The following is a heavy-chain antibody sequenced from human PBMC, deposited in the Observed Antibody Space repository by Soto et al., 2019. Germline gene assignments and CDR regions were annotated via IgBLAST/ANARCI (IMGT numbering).Heavy chain of an antibody. V-gene: IGHV1-8*01. CDR3: ARGGKGGLRVYYYYYMDV. CDR1: GYTFTSYD. Sequence: GASVKVSCKASGYTFTSYDINWVRQATGQGLERMGRMNPNRGNTGYAQKFPGRVTMTRNTSISTAYMELSSLRSEDTAVFFCARGGKGGLRVYYYYYMDVWGKGTTVTVSS. D-gene: IGHD5-12*01. CDR2: MNPNRGNT. J-gene: IGHJ6*03.